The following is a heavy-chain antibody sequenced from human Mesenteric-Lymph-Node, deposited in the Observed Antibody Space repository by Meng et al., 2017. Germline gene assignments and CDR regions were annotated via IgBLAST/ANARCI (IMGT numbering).Heavy chain of an antibody. CDR3: ARELGYCSGGSCGRYFDY. V-gene: IGHV3-21*01. D-gene: IGHD2-15*01. J-gene: IGHJ4*02. Sequence: GGSLRLSCAASGFTFSSYSMNWVRQAPGKGLEWVSSISSSSSYIYYADSVKGRFTISRDNAKNSLYLQMNSLRAEDTAVYYCARELGYCSGGSCGRYFDYWGQGTLVTVSS. CDR2: ISSSSSYI. CDR1: GFTFSSYS.